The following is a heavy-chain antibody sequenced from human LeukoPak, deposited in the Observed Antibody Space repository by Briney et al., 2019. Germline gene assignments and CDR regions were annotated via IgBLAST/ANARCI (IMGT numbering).Heavy chain of an antibody. D-gene: IGHD5-18*01. Sequence: KPSETLSLTCAVYGGSFSGYYWSWIRQPPGKGLEWIGEINHSGRTNYNPSLKSRVTISVDTSKNQFSLMLSSVAAADTAVYYCVRGSRIYSYGRINYYYYYMDVWGKGTTVTVSS. V-gene: IGHV4-34*01. CDR1: GGSFSGYY. CDR3: VRGSRIYSYGRINYYYYYMDV. CDR2: INHSGRT. J-gene: IGHJ6*03.